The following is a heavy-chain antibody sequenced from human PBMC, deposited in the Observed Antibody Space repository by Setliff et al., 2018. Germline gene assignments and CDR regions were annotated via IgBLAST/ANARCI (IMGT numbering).Heavy chain of an antibody. CDR2: INHSGST. CDR1: GGSFSGYY. CDR3: ARRYNFWSGYFDY. V-gene: IGHV4-34*01. Sequence: SETLSLTCVVYGGSFSGYYWSWIRQPPGKGLEWIGEINHSGSTNYNPSLKSRVTISVDTSKNQFSLKLSSVTAADTAVYYCARRYNFWSGYFDYWGQGTLVTVSS. J-gene: IGHJ4*02. D-gene: IGHD3-3*01.